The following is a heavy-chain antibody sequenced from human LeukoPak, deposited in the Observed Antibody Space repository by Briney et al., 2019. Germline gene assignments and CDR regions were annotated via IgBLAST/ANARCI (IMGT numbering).Heavy chain of an antibody. V-gene: IGHV3-30*02. CDR2: IRYDGGNK. CDR1: GFTFSSYG. Sequence: GGSLRLSCAASGFTFSSYGMHWVRQAPGKGLEWVAFIRYDGGNKYYADSVKGRFTISRDNSKNTLYLQMNSLRAEDTAVYYCAKVAAPNDYWGQGTLVTVSS. CDR3: AKVAAPNDY. J-gene: IGHJ4*02. D-gene: IGHD2-15*01.